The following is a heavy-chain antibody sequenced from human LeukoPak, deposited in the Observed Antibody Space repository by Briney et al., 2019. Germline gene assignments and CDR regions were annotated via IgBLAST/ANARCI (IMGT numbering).Heavy chain of an antibody. Sequence: SETLSLTCTVSGGPISSSSYYWGWIRQPPGKGLEWIGSIHYSGSTYYNPSLKSRVTISVDTSKNQFSLKLSSVTAADTAVYYCARRGSGYWYFDLWGRGTLVTVSS. D-gene: IGHD3-16*01. CDR1: GGPISSSSYY. CDR2: IHYSGST. CDR3: ARRGSGYWYFDL. J-gene: IGHJ2*01. V-gene: IGHV4-39*01.